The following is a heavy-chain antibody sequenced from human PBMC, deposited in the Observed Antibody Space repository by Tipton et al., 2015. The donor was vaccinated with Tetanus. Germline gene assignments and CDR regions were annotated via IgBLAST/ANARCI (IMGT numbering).Heavy chain of an antibody. J-gene: IGHJ4*02. CDR2: INPNSGGT. D-gene: IGHD3-10*01. CDR1: GYTFTGYY. V-gene: IGHV1-2*02. CDR3: ARAPTQGGYGSGSRGDY. Sequence: QVQLVQSGAEVKKPGASVKVSCEASGYTFTGYYMHWVRQAPGQGLEWMGWINPNSGGTNYAQKFQGRVTMTRDTSISTAYMELSRLRSDDTAVYYCARAPTQGGYGSGSRGDYWGQGTLVTVSS.